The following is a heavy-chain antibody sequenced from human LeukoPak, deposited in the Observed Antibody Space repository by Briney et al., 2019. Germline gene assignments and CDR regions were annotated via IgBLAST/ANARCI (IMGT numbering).Heavy chain of an antibody. V-gene: IGHV4-59*12. Sequence: ASETLSLTCTVSGGSITSYYWSWIRQPPGKGLEWIGYIYHSGSTYYNPSLKSRVTISVDRSKNQFSLKLSSVTAADTAVYYCARGNIVGATKEGQSFDYWGQGTLVTVSS. CDR2: IYHSGST. D-gene: IGHD1-26*01. J-gene: IGHJ4*02. CDR1: GGSITSYY. CDR3: ARGNIVGATKEGQSFDY.